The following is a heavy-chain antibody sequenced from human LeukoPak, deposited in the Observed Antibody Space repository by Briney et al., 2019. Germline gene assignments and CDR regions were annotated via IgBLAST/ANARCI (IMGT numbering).Heavy chain of an antibody. CDR1: GGSFSGYY. CDR3: ARGGDYGDYGGFDY. J-gene: IGHJ4*02. CDR2: IYYTGST. D-gene: IGHD4-17*01. V-gene: IGHV4-59*01. Sequence: SETLSLTCAVYGGSFSGYYWSWIRQPPGKGLEWIGYIYYTGSTNYNPSLKSRVTISVDSSKNQFSLRLSSVTAVDTAVYYCARGGDYGDYGGFDYWGQGTLVTVSS.